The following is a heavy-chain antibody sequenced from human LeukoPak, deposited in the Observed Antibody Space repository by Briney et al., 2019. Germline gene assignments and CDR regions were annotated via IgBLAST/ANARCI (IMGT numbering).Heavy chain of an antibody. CDR2: ISSSSSYI. CDR3: ARGVVRYFDY. D-gene: IGHD3-9*01. J-gene: IGHJ4*02. V-gene: IGHV3-21*01. CDR1: GFTFSGYS. Sequence: PGGSLRLSCATSGFTFSGYSMNWVRQAPGKGLEWVSSISSSSSYIYYADSVKGRFTISRDNAKNSLYLQMNSLRAEDTAVYYCARGVVRYFDYWGQGALVTVSS.